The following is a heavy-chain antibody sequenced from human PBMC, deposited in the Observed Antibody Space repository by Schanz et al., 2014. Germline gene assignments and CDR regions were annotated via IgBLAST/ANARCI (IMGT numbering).Heavy chain of an antibody. CDR2: ISSSGSYI. CDR3: ARDRGYCSGGSCLTFDY. D-gene: IGHD2-15*01. V-gene: IGHV3-21*01. J-gene: IGHJ4*02. Sequence: EVQLLESGGGLVQPGGSLRLSCEASEFTFSSYKMNWVRQAPGKGLEWVSSISSSGSYIHYADSVKGRFTISRDNSKNTLYLQMNTLRAEDTAVYYCARDRGYCSGGSCLTFDYWGQGTLVTVSS. CDR1: EFTFSSYK.